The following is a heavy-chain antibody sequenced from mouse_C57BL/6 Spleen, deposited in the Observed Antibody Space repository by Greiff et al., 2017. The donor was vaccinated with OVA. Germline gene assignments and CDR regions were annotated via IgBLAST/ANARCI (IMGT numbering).Heavy chain of an antibody. CDR1: GYTFTDYN. D-gene: IGHD4-1*01. J-gene: IGHJ3*01. CDR3: ASNWAY. V-gene: IGHV1-18*01. Sequence: VQLKESGPELVKPGASVKIPCKASGYTFTDYNMDWVKQSHGKSLEWIGDINPNNGGTIYNQKFKGKATLTVDKSSSTAYMELRSLTSEDTAVYYCASNWAYWGQGTLVTVSA. CDR2: INPNNGGT.